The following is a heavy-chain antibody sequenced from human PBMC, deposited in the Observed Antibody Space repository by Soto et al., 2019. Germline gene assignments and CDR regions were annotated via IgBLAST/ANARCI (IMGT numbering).Heavy chain of an antibody. CDR3: ARDRDNWNYVDKSRFDS. J-gene: IGHJ5*01. CDR2: INHSGGT. D-gene: IGHD1-7*01. Sequence: SETLSLTCAVYGGSFSGFYWSWIRQPPGKGLEWIGEINHSGGTNYNPSLKSRVTISVDTSKNQFSLKLSSVTAADTAVYYCARDRDNWNYVDKSRFDSWGQGTLVTVSS. V-gene: IGHV4-34*01. CDR1: GGSFSGFY.